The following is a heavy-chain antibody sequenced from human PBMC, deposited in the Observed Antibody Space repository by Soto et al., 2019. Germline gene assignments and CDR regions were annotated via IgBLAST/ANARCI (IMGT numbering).Heavy chain of an antibody. CDR1: ADSVSSNSAA. Sequence: SQTLSLTCAVSADSVSSNSAAWNWIIQSPSRGLEWLGRTYYRSKWYNDYAVTVKSRITINPDTSKNQFSLQLNDETPVDTAVYYCARGMFVTKQLVTVFRLNWFEPWGHGTQVPVS. D-gene: IGHD6-13*01. CDR2: TYYRSKWYN. J-gene: IGHJ5*02. CDR3: ARGMFVTKQLVTVFRLNWFEP. V-gene: IGHV6-1*01.